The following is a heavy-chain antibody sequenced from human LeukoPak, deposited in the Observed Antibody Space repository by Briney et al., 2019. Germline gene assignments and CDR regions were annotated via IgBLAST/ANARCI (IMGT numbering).Heavy chain of an antibody. CDR3: ARDFYDVLGMDV. CDR1: GGSISSITFY. D-gene: IGHD5/OR15-5a*01. Sequence: SETLSLTCTVSGGSISSITFYWGWIRQPPGKGLEWIGTIYYSGSTHYNPSLKSRVTISVDTSKNQFSLNLSSVTAADTALYYCARDFYDVLGMDVWGQGTTVTVSS. CDR2: IYYSGST. V-gene: IGHV4-39*02. J-gene: IGHJ6*02.